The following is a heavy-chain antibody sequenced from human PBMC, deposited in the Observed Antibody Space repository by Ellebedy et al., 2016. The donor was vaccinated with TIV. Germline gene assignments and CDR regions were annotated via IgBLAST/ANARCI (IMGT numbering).Heavy chain of an antibody. CDR3: ARDRGAAADPFFDY. D-gene: IGHD6-13*01. Sequence: GGSLRLXXAASGFTFSSYSMNRVRQAPGKGLEWVSYISSSSSTIYYADSVKGRFTISRDNAKNSLYLQMNSLRDEDTAVYYCARDRGAAADPFFDYWGQGTLVTVSS. J-gene: IGHJ4*02. CDR1: GFTFSSYS. CDR2: ISSSSSTI. V-gene: IGHV3-48*02.